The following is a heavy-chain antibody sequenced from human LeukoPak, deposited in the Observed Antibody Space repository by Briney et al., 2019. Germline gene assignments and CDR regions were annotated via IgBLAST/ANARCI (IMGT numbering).Heavy chain of an antibody. Sequence: SVKVSCKASGGTFSSYAFNWVRQAPGQGLEWVGGIIPIFGTAIYADSFQGRVTITTDESTSTAYMELSSLRSEDTAVYYCARDGDYGVNSWGPDAFDIWGQGTMVTVSS. J-gene: IGHJ3*02. CDR3: ARDGDYGVNSWGPDAFDI. CDR2: IIPIFGTA. D-gene: IGHD4-23*01. CDR1: GGTFSSYA. V-gene: IGHV1-69*05.